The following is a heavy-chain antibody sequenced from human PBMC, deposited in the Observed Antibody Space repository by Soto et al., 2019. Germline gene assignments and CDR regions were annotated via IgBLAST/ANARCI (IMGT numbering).Heavy chain of an antibody. V-gene: IGHV3-21*06. CDR1: GFTFSDEN. J-gene: IGHJ6*02. CDR2: ISGGGSYI. CDR3: ARDSDCHSTSCFFPPHV. D-gene: IGHD2-2*01. Sequence: SGGSLRLSCSASGFTFSDENMSWVRQVPGKGLEWVSGISGGGSYIFYADSVQGRFSISRDNPKNSLFLEMNSLRVEDTAVYYCARDSDCHSTSCFFPPHVWGQGTTVTAP.